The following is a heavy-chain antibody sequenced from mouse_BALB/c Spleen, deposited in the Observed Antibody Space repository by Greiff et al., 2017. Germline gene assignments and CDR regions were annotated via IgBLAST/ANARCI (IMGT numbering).Heavy chain of an antibody. D-gene: IGHD2-4*01. CDR2: ISSGGSYT. CDR3: ARQNDYDDGFAY. CDR1: GFTFSSYA. J-gene: IGHJ3*01. Sequence: EVKLQESGGGLVKPGGSLKLSCAASGFTFSSYAMSWVRQTPEKRLEWVATISSGGSYTYYPDSVKGRFTISRDNAKNTLYLQMSSLRSEDTAMYYCARQNDYDDGFAYWGQGTLVTVSA. V-gene: IGHV5-9-3*01.